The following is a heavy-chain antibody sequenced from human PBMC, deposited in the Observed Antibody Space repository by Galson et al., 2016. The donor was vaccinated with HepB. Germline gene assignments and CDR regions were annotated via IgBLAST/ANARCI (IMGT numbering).Heavy chain of an antibody. CDR2: ITGRGLNT. D-gene: IGHD3-16*01. CDR3: AKALRLAPPYYHDL. J-gene: IGHJ4*01. V-gene: IGHV3-23*01. Sequence: SLRLSCAASGFRFSSFVMNWVRQAPGKGLEWVSEITGRGLNTDYADSVKGRFTISRDNSRNTLFLQLNSLRVEDTAVYYCAKALRLAPPYYHDLWGQGALVTVPS. CDR1: GFRFSSFV.